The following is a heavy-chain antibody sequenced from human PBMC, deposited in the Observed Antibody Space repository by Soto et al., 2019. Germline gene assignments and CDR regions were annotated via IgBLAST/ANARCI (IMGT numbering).Heavy chain of an antibody. V-gene: IGHV3-64*02. D-gene: IGHD1-26*01. Sequence: PGGSLRLSCAASGFTFGSYAMHWARQAPGKGLEYVSAISSNGGSTYYADSVKGRFTISRDNSKNTLYLQMGSLRAEDMAVYYCAREGGYYAFDIWGQGTMVTASS. J-gene: IGHJ3*02. CDR2: ISSNGGST. CDR3: AREGGYYAFDI. CDR1: GFTFGSYA.